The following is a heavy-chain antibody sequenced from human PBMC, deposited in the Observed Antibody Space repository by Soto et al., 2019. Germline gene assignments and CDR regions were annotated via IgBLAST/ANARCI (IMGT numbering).Heavy chain of an antibody. CDR3: ARAIGYSYSLDY. J-gene: IGHJ4*02. D-gene: IGHD5-18*01. Sequence: QVQLVQSGAEVKKPGASVKVSCKASGYTFTSYGISWVRQAPGQGLEWMGWISAYNGNTKYAQKLQGSVNITTDTSTSTAYMELRSLSCDYTDVNYCARAIGYSYSLDYWGQGTLVTVSS. CDR2: ISAYNGNT. CDR1: GYTFTSYG. V-gene: IGHV1-18*01.